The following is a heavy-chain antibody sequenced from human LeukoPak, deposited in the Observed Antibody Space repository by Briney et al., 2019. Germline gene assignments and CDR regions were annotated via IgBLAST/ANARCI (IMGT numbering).Heavy chain of an antibody. Sequence: PSETLSLTCAVSGGSISSGGYSWSWIRQPPGTGLEWIGYIYHSGSTYYNPSLKSRVTISVDRSKNQFSLKLSSVTAADTAVYYCARGRDCSSTSCLDDAFDIWGQGTMVTVSS. CDR1: GGSISSGGYS. CDR3: ARGRDCSSTSCLDDAFDI. CDR2: IYHSGST. D-gene: IGHD2-2*01. V-gene: IGHV4-30-2*01. J-gene: IGHJ3*02.